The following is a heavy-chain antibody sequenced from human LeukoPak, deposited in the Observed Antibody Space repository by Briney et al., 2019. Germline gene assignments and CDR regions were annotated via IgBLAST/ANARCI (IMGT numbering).Heavy chain of an antibody. D-gene: IGHD4-23*01. CDR2: ISSSGSTI. CDR3: ANDRTTVVPFDY. Sequence: GGSLRLSCAASGFTFSDYYMSWIRQAPGKGLEWVSYISSSGSTIYYADSVKGRFTISRDNAKNSLYLQMNSLRAEDTAVYYCANDRTTVVPFDYWGQGTLVTVSS. CDR1: GFTFSDYY. J-gene: IGHJ4*02. V-gene: IGHV3-11*01.